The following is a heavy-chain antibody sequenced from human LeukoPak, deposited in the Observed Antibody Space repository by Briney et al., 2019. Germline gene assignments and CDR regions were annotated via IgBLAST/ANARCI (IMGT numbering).Heavy chain of an antibody. V-gene: IGHV4-59*08. Sequence: PSETLSLTCTVSGGSISSYYWSWIRQPPGKGLEWIGYIYYSGSTNYTPSLKSRVTISVDTSKNQFSLKLSSVTAADTAVYYCASISTGPFDYWGQGTLVTVSS. CDR3: ASISTGPFDY. CDR2: IYYSGST. D-gene: IGHD2-2*01. J-gene: IGHJ4*02. CDR1: GGSISSYY.